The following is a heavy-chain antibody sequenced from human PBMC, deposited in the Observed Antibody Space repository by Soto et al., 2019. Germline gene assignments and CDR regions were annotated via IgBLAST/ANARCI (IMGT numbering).Heavy chain of an antibody. D-gene: IGHD2-15*01. CDR1: GFTFSSYE. J-gene: IGHJ6*02. V-gene: IGHV3-48*03. Sequence: LRLSCAASGFTFSSYEMNWVRQAPGKGLEWVSYISSSGSTIYYADSVKGRFTISRDNAKNSLYLQMNSLRAEDTAVYYCARVPVLARTNYYYGMDVWGQGTTVTVSS. CDR2: ISSSGSTI. CDR3: ARVPVLARTNYYYGMDV.